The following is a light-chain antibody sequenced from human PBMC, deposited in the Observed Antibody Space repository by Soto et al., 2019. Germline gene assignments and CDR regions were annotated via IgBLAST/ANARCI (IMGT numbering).Light chain of an antibody. CDR3: QQGYSSFFT. V-gene: IGKV1-39*01. J-gene: IGKJ3*01. CDR2: GAS. CDR1: QTVSNY. Sequence: DIQMTQSPSSLSASVGDRVTITCRASQTVSNYLNWYQHKPGKAPKLLIYGASNLQSGVPSRFSGSGSGTDFTLTISSLQPEDFATYYCQQGYSSFFTFGPGTKVHI.